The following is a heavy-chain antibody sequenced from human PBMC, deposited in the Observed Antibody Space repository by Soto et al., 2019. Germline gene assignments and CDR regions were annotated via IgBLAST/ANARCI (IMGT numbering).Heavy chain of an antibody. D-gene: IGHD3-10*01. CDR3: TFRFGELLGSFDS. CDR1: GFTFSICV. V-gene: IGHV3-23*01. Sequence: EVQLLESGGGLVQPGGSLRLSCAASGFTFSICVMRWVRQAPGKGLEWVSGISGSGDSINYADSVKGRFTISRDNSKNTLYLQMNSLRAEDTAVYYCTFRFGELLGSFDSWGQGILVTVSS. CDR2: ISGSGDSI. J-gene: IGHJ4*02.